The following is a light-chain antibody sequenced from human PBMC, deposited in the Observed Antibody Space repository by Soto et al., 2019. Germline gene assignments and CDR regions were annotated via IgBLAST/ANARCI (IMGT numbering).Light chain of an antibody. Sequence: QSVLTQPASVSGTPGQSVTISCTGTSNTIGGYNVVSWYQQHPGTAPKVIIYEGIKRPSGVSNRFSGSISTTTSSLTISRLQDEAEDDYSCCSYVGATTYVFGTGTKVTVL. CDR3: CSYVGATTYV. CDR1: SNTIGGYNV. J-gene: IGLJ1*01. V-gene: IGLV2-23*01. CDR2: EGI.